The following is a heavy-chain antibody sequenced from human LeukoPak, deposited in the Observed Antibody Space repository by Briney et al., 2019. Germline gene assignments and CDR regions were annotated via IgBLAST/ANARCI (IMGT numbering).Heavy chain of an antibody. Sequence: ASVKVSCKASGYTFTSYGISWVRQAPGQGLEWMGWISAYNGNTNYAQKFQGRVTMTTDTSTSTAYMELRSLRSDDTAVYYCARALSDPYKRHPWFDYWGQGTLVTVSS. CDR1: GYTFTSYG. CDR2: ISAYNGNT. J-gene: IGHJ4*02. D-gene: IGHD1-14*01. V-gene: IGHV1-18*01. CDR3: ARALSDPYKRHPWFDY.